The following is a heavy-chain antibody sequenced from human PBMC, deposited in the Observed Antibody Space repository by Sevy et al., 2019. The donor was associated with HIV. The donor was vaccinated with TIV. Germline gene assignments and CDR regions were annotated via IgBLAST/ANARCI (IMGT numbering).Heavy chain of an antibody. D-gene: IGHD2-2*01. Sequence: GGSLRLSCAASGFSFRNYDMHWVRQAPGKGLEWLALVSIDGDSTYSADSVKGRFTSSRDNSKNTLYLQMNSLRVEDTAIYYCAKRGGHDTSGYVSYYYYGMDVWGQGTTVTVSS. CDR2: VSIDGDST. CDR3: AKRGGHDTSGYVSYYYYGMDV. J-gene: IGHJ6*02. V-gene: IGHV3-30*18. CDR1: GFSFRNYD.